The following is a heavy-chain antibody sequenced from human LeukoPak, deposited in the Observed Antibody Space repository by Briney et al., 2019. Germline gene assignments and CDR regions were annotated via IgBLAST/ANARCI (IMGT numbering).Heavy chain of an antibody. V-gene: IGHV1-69*04. CDR2: IIPILGIA. CDR1: GGTFSSYA. D-gene: IGHD3-10*01. J-gene: IGHJ4*02. Sequence: GASVKVSCKASGGTFSSYAISWVRQAPGQGLEWMGRIIPILGIANYAQKFQGRVTITADESTSTAYMELSSLRSEDTAVYYCARPRLGAGPGYFDYWGQGTLVTVSS. CDR3: ARPRLGAGPGYFDY.